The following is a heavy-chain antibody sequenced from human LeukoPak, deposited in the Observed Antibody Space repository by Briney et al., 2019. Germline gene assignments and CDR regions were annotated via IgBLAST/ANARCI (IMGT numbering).Heavy chain of an antibody. CDR1: GFSFSDHY. CDR2: ISGRSNAI. Sequence: GGSLRLSCAASGFSFSDHYMSWIRQAPGRGLELVSYISGRSNAIYYADSVKGRFTISRDNAKNSLYLQINSLRAEDTAVYYCTTSLSTLGPFDYWGQGTLVTVSS. D-gene: IGHD2/OR15-2a*01. V-gene: IGHV3-11*04. CDR3: TTSLSTLGPFDY. J-gene: IGHJ4*02.